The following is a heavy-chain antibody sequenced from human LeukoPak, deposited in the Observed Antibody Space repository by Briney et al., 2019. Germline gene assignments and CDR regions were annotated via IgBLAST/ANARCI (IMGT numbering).Heavy chain of an antibody. D-gene: IGHD6-13*01. Sequence: GGSLRLSCAASGFTFSAYAIIWVRQAPGKGLEWISTISADGVSPYYADSVKGRFTISRDNSQNTIYLQMNSLRAEDTAVYYRAKAKYTSGWYYWGQGTLVTVSS. CDR3: AKAKYTSGWYY. J-gene: IGHJ4*02. V-gene: IGHV3-23*01. CDR2: ISADGVSP. CDR1: GFTFSAYA.